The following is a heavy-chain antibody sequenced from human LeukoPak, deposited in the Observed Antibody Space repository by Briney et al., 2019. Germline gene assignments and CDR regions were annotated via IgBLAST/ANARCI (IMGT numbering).Heavy chain of an antibody. Sequence: PSQTLSLTCTVSGGSISSSSYYWGWIRQPPGKGLEWIGSIYYSGSTYYNPSLKSRVTISVDTSKNQFSLKVSSVTAADTAVYYCARRYNNGWYPHFDYWGQGTLVTVSS. D-gene: IGHD6-19*01. CDR3: ARRYNNGWYPHFDY. CDR1: GGSISSSSYY. J-gene: IGHJ4*02. V-gene: IGHV4-39*01. CDR2: IYYSGST.